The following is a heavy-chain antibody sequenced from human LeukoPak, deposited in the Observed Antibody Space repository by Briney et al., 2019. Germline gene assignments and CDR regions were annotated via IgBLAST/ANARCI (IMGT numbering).Heavy chain of an antibody. D-gene: IGHD2-15*01. CDR3: ARRYCSGGSCYCDY. V-gene: IGHV3-7*03. CDR1: GFTFSSYW. J-gene: IGHJ4*02. CDR2: IKQDGSEK. Sequence: PGGSLRLSCAASGFTFSSYWMSWVRQAPGKGLEWVANIKQDGSEKYYVDPVKGRFTISRDNAKNSLYLQMNSLRAEDTAVYYCARRYCSGGSCYCDYWDQGTLVTVSS.